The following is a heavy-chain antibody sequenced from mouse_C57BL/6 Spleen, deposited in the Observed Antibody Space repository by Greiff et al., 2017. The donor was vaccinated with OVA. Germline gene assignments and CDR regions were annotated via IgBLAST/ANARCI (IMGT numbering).Heavy chain of an antibody. D-gene: IGHD1-1*01. Sequence: EVHLVESGGGLVQPGGSLKLSCAASGFTFSDYGMAWVRQAPRTGPEWVAFISNLAYSIYYADTVTGRFTISRENAKNTLYLEMSSLRSEDTAMYYCARGDYYGSSPAWFAYWGQGTLVTVSA. J-gene: IGHJ3*01. CDR3: ARGDYYGSSPAWFAY. CDR1: GFTFSDYG. CDR2: ISNLAYSI. V-gene: IGHV5-15*01.